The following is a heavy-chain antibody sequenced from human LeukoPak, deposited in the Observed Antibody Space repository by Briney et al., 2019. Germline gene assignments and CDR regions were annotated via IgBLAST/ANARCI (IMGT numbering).Heavy chain of an antibody. CDR3: AAIGYSSGWSPG. CDR1: GFTFSSYG. V-gene: IGHV3-30*03. Sequence: GRSLRLSCAASGFTFSSYGMHWVRQAPGKGLEWVAVISYDGSNKYYADSVKGRFTISRDNSKNTLYLLMNSLRAEDTAVYYCAAIGYSSGWSPGWGQGTLVTVSS. CDR2: ISYDGSNK. D-gene: IGHD6-19*01. J-gene: IGHJ4*02.